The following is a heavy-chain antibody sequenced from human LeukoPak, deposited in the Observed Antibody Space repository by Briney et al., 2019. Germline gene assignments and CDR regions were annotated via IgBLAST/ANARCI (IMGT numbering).Heavy chain of an antibody. CDR3: ARDRGYYDSSGIVDY. CDR2: IYYTGTS. CDR1: GDSISSGIYY. Sequence: SETLSLTCTVSGDSISSGIYYWSWIRQHPGKGLEWIGYIYYTGTSYHNPSLRSRVTISVDTSKNQFSLKLSSVTAADTAVYYCARDRGYYDSSGIVDYWGQGTLVTVSS. V-gene: IGHV4-31*03. D-gene: IGHD3-22*01. J-gene: IGHJ4*02.